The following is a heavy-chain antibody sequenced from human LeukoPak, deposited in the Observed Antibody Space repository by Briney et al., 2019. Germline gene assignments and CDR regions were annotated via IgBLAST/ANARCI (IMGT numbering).Heavy chain of an antibody. V-gene: IGHV3-7*01. CDR2: IKEDGNEI. D-gene: IGHD6-19*01. CDR3: ATGGAVAGRFAY. Sequence: GGSLRPSCAVSGFSFSSNCMSWVRQAPGKGLEWVAKIKEDGNEIYYVDSVKGRFTISRDNTKNSLFLQMNSLRAEDTAVYYCATGGAVAGRFAYWGQGTLVTVSS. J-gene: IGHJ4*02. CDR1: GFSFSSNC.